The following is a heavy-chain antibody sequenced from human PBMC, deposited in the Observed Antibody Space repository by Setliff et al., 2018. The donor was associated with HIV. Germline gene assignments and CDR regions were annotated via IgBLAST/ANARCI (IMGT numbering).Heavy chain of an antibody. J-gene: IGHJ4*02. D-gene: IGHD5-18*01. CDR3: ARSLREYSYGSPDY. Sequence: GASLKVSCKASGYRFTGFAIHWVRQAPGQRFEWMGWINAGTGNTKYSQKFQDRVTISRDIHANTAYMELSSLRSEDTAIYYCARSLREYSYGSPDYWGPGTLVTVSS. CDR1: GYRFTGFA. CDR2: INAGTGNT. V-gene: IGHV1-3*01.